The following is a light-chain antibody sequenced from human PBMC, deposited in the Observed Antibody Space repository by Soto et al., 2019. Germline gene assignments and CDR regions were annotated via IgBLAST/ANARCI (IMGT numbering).Light chain of an antibody. CDR3: PQYNNWPPELT. V-gene: IGKV3-15*01. Sequence: EIVMTQSPATLSVSPGERATLSCRASQSVSSNLAWYQQKPGQAPRRLIYGASTRATRIPSRCSGSGSGPGFTLTISSLPSEEFAVYYCPQYNNWPPELTFGGGTKVEIK. CDR1: QSVSSN. J-gene: IGKJ4*01. CDR2: GAS.